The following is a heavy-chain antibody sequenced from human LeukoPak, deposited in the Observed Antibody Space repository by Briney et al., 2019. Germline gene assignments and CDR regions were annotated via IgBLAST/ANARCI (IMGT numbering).Heavy chain of an antibody. V-gene: IGHV3-7*04. Sequence: GGSLRLSCAASGFTFSSYSMSWVRQAPGKGLEWVANIKQDGSEKDYVDSVKGRFTISRDNAKNSLYLQMNSLRAEDTGVYYCARGDTQSKYRQFDSWGQGSLVIVSS. CDR1: GFTFSSYS. D-gene: IGHD3-16*02. J-gene: IGHJ4*02. CDR3: ARGDTQSKYRQFDS. CDR2: IKQDGSEK.